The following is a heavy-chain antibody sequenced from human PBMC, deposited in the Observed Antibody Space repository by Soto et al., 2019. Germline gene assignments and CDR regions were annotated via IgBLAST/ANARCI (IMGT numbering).Heavy chain of an antibody. Sequence: PGGSLRLSCAASGFTFSSYAMSWVRQAPGKGLEWVSAISGSGGSTYYADSVKGRFTISRDNSKNTLYLQMNSLRAEDTAVYCCAHGVYSSGYYYYFDYWGQGTLVTVSS. CDR1: GFTFSSYA. CDR3: AHGVYSSGYYYYFDY. V-gene: IGHV3-23*01. CDR2: ISGSGGST. D-gene: IGHD3-22*01. J-gene: IGHJ4*02.